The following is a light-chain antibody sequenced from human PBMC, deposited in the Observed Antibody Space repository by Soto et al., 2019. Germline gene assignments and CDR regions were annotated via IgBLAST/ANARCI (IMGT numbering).Light chain of an antibody. CDR2: STS. CDR3: LLHYYGIPPV. Sequence: QTVVTQEPSLTVSPEGRVTLPCASGTGAVTSADYPNWFKQKPGQDPRSLVYSTSNRHSWTPDRFSGSLLGGKAALTLSGVQPEDEADYYCLLHYYGIPPVLGGGTKLTVL. V-gene: IGLV7-43*01. CDR1: TGAVTSADY. J-gene: IGLJ3*02.